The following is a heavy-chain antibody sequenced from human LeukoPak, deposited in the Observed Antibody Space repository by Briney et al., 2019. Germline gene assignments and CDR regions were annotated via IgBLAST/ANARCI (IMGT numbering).Heavy chain of an antibody. Sequence: GASVKVSCKASGGTFSSYAINWVRQAPGQGPEWMGGIIPIFGRANYAQKFQGRVTMTTDESTSTAYMKLSSLRSEDTAVYYCARVFARSGEISGSYFYYWGQGTLVTVSS. D-gene: IGHD1-26*01. CDR3: ARVFARSGEISGSYFYY. CDR2: IIPIFGRA. CDR1: GGTFSSYA. J-gene: IGHJ4*02. V-gene: IGHV1-69*05.